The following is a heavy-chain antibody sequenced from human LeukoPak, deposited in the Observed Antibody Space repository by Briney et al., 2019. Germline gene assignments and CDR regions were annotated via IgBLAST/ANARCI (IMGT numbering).Heavy chain of an antibody. Sequence: SQTLSLTCTVSGGSISSGDYHWSWIRQPPGKGLEWIGEINHSGSTNYNPSLKSRVTISVDTCKNQLSLKLSSMTAADTAVYYCARQWLVSPLFDYWGQGTLVTVSS. D-gene: IGHD6-19*01. CDR1: GGSISSGDYH. J-gene: IGHJ4*02. V-gene: IGHV4-30-4*08. CDR3: ARQWLVSPLFDY. CDR2: INHSGST.